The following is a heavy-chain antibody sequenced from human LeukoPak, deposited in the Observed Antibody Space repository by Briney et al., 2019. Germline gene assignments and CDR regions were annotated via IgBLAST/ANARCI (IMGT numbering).Heavy chain of an antibody. CDR1: DGSISSCSYY. CDR3: ARPFNYYDSSVYYAFDH. V-gene: IGHV4-39*01. J-gene: IGHJ4*02. D-gene: IGHD3-22*01. Sequence: KPSETLSLTCAVSDGSISSCSYYWGWIRQPPGKGLGWIGSIYYSGSTYYNPSLDRRVTIPVDTSKNQFSLKLSSVTAADTAVYYCARPFNYYDSSVYYAFDHWVQGTMV. CDR2: IYYSGST.